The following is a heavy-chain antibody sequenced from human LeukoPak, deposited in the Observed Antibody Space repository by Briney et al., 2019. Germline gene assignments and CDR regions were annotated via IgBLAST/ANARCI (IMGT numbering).Heavy chain of an antibody. CDR3: ARRQYYYDSSGYWNFDY. V-gene: IGHV6-1*01. CDR1: GDSVSSNSAA. Sequence: SQTLSLTCAISGDSVSSNSAAWNWIRQSPSRGLEWLGRTYYRSKWYNDYAVSVKSRITINPDTSKNQFSLQLNSVTPEDTAVYYCARRQYYYDSSGYWNFDYWGQGTLVTVSS. D-gene: IGHD3-22*01. CDR2: TYYRSKWYN. J-gene: IGHJ4*02.